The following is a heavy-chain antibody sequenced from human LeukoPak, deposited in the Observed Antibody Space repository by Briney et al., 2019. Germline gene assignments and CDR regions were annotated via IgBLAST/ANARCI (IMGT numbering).Heavy chain of an antibody. CDR3: AKDLTAVAGENGFFDY. D-gene: IGHD6-19*01. CDR1: GFTFSSYG. J-gene: IGHJ4*02. V-gene: IGHV3-33*06. CDR2: IWYDGSNK. Sequence: GGSLRLSCAASGFTFSSYGMHWVRQAPGKGLDWVAVIWYDGSNKYYADSVKGRFTISRDNSKNTLYLQMNSLRAEDTAVYYCAKDLTAVAGENGFFDYWGQGTLVTVSS.